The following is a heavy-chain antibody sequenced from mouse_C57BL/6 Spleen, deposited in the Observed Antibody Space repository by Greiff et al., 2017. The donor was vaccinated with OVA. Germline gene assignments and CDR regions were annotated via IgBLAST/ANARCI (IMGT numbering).Heavy chain of an antibody. J-gene: IGHJ4*01. Sequence: VQLQQPGAELVRPGSSVKLSCKASGYTFTSYWMHWVKQRPIQGLEWIGNIDPSDSETHYNQKFKDKATLTVDKSSSTAYMQLSSLTSEDSAVDYCARGATTLGDYAMDYWGQGTSVTVSS. CDR3: ARGATTLGDYAMDY. CDR2: IDPSDSET. CDR1: GYTFTSYW. D-gene: IGHD3-1*01. V-gene: IGHV1-52*01.